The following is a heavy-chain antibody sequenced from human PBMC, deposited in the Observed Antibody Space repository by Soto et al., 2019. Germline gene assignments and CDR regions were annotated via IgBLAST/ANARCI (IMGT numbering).Heavy chain of an antibody. CDR2: IYHSGST. CDR1: GGSISSGGYS. V-gene: IGHV4-30-2*01. CDR3: ARAVGFQGSGQTRGFDY. Sequence: QLQLQESGSGLVKPSQTLSLTCAVSGGSISSGGYSWSWIRQPPGKGLEWIGYIYHSGSTYYNPSLKSRVTISVDRSKNQFSLKLSSVTAADTAVYYCARAVGFQGSGQTRGFDYWGQGTLVTVSS. D-gene: IGHD2-15*01. J-gene: IGHJ4*02.